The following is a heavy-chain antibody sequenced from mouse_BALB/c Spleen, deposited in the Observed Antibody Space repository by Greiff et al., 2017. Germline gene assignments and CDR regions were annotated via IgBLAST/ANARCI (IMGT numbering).Heavy chain of an antibody. CDR3: ARNPGGPYYRQPLYFDV. CDR1: GFSLTSYG. V-gene: IGHV2-2*02. Sequence: QVQLQQSGPGLVQPSQSLSITCTVSGFSLTSYGVHWVRQSPGKGLEWLGVIWSGGSTDYNAAFISRLSISKDNSKSQVFFKMNSLQANDTAIYYCARNPGGPYYRQPLYFDVWGAGTTVTVSS. J-gene: IGHJ1*01. CDR2: IWSGGST. D-gene: IGHD2-14*01.